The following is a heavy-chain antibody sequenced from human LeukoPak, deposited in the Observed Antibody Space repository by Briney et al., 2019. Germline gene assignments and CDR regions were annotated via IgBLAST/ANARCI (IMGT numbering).Heavy chain of an antibody. CDR2: IWYDGSNK. CDR1: GFTLSRYG. J-gene: IGHJ4*02. CDR3: ARDWYYYGSGSYYLGY. D-gene: IGHD3-10*01. V-gene: IGHV3-33*01. Sequence: GRSQRLSCAASGFTLSRYGMHGGREAPGKGVERGAVIWYDGSNKYYADSVKGRFTISRANSKNTLYLQMNNLRAEDTAVYYCARDWYYYGSGSYYLGYCGQGTLVTVSS.